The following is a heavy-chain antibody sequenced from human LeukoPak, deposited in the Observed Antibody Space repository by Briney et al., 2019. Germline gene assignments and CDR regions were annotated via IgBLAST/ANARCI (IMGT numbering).Heavy chain of an antibody. CDR3: ARDSSAGSSGF. D-gene: IGHD6-25*01. V-gene: IGHV3-7*01. J-gene: IGHJ4*02. CDR1: GFTFRSYW. Sequence: GGSLRLSCAASGFTFRSYWMSWVRQAPGKGLEWVANIKQGGSEKYYVDSVKGRFTISRDNAKNSLYLQMNSLRVEDTAVYYCARDSSAGSSGFWGQGTLVTVSS. CDR2: IKQGGSEK.